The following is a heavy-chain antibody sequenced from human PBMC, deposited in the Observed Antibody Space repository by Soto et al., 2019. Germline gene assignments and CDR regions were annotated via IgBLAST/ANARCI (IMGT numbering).Heavy chain of an antibody. V-gene: IGHV3-48*01. CDR2: ISSSSSTI. CDR3: FSPIAVAGTDY. Sequence: EVKLVESGGGLGQPGGSLRLSCAASGFTFSSYSMNWVRQAPGKGLEWVSYISSSSSTIYYADSVKGRFTISRDNAKNSLYLQMNSLRAEDTAVYYSFSPIAVAGTDYWGQGTLVTVSS. D-gene: IGHD6-19*01. CDR1: GFTFSSYS. J-gene: IGHJ4*02.